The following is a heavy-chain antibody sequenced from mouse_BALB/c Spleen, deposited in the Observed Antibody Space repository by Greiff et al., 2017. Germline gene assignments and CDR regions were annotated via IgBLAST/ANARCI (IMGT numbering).Heavy chain of an antibody. J-gene: IGHJ4*01. V-gene: IGHV5-9-3*01. CDR2: ISSGGSYT. Sequence: DVQLVESGGGLVKPGGSLKLSCAASGFTFSSYAMSWVRQTPEKRLEWVATISSGGSYTYYPDSVKGRFTISRDNAKNTLYLQMSSLRSEDTAMYYCARPSMATRGYAMDYWGQGTSVTVSS. CDR3: ARPSMATRGYAMDY. D-gene: IGHD1-1*02. CDR1: GFTFSSYA.